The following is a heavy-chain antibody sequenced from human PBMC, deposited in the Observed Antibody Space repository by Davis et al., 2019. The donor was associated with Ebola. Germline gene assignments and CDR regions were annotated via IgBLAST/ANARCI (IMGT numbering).Heavy chain of an antibody. D-gene: IGHD1-26*01. J-gene: IGHJ4*02. Sequence: PGGSLRLSCTASGFTFSRYAMHWVRQAPGKGLEWVAVISYGGSEEYYADSLKGRFAISRDNAKNSLYLQMNSLRAEDTAVYYCARGTGAKGYWGQGTLVTVSS. CDR2: ISYGGSEE. V-gene: IGHV3-30*03. CDR1: GFTFSRYA. CDR3: ARGTGAKGY.